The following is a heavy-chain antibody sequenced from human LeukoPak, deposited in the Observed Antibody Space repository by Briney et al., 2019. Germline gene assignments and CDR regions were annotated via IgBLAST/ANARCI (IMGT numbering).Heavy chain of an antibody. J-gene: IGHJ6*02. V-gene: IGHV1-69*01. CDR2: IIPIFGTA. Sequence: SVKVSCKASGGTFSSYAISWVRQAPGQGLEWMGGIIPIFGTANYAQKFQGRVTITADECTSTAYMELSSLRSEDTAVYYCARAIVVVKYYYYGMDVWGQGTTVTVSS. CDR1: GGTFSSYA. D-gene: IGHD3-22*01. CDR3: ARAIVVVKYYYYGMDV.